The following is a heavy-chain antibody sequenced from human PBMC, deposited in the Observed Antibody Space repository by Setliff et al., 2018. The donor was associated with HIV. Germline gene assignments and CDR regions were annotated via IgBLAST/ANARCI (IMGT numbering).Heavy chain of an antibody. J-gene: IGHJ5*02. CDR1: GDSISSGRYY. CDR3: AGSIVVVTAAPLT. CDR2: IYYSGHA. V-gene: IGHV4-39*01. Sequence: PSETLSLTCTVSGDSISSGRYYWNWIRQPAGKGLDWIGHIYYSGHAYYNPSLESRVSISVDTSKNQFSLKLSSVTAADTAVYYCAGSIVVVTAAPLTWGQGTLVTVS. D-gene: IGHD2-21*02.